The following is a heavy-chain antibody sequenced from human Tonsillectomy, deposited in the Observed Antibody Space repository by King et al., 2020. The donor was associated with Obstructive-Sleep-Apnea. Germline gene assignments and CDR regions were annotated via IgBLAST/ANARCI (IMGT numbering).Heavy chain of an antibody. D-gene: IGHD2-2*01. CDR3: TRQTDSCHDY. Sequence: VQLVESGGGLVQPGGSLKLSCAGSGFTLSGSHMHWVRQASGKGLEWVAHVRRQTDNFATAYTVSVRGRFTISRDDSKNMVYLEMNSLKAEDTAVYYCTRQTDSCHDYWGQGTLVTVSS. CDR1: GFTLSGSH. V-gene: IGHV3-73*01. CDR2: VRRQTDNFAT. J-gene: IGHJ4*02.